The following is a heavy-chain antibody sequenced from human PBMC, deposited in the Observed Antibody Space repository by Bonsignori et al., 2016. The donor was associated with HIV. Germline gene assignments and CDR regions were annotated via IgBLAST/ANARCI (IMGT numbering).Heavy chain of an antibody. V-gene: IGHV1-69*10. Sequence: SVKVSCKASGGTFSSYAISWVRQAPGQGLEWMGGIIPILGIANYAQKFQGRVTITADESTSTAYMELSSLRSEDTAVYYCARSPNSGSYRRPNYFDYWGQGTLVTVSS. D-gene: IGHD1-26*01. CDR1: GGTFSSYA. CDR2: IIPILGIA. J-gene: IGHJ4*02. CDR3: ARSPNSGSYRRPNYFDY.